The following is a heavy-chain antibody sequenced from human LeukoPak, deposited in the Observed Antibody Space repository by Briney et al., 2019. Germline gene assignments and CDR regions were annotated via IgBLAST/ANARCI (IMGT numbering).Heavy chain of an antibody. Sequence: SETLSLTCTVSGGSISSYYWSWIRQPPGKGLEWIGYIYYSGSTNYNPSLKSRVTISVDTSKNQFSLKLSSVTAADTAVYYCARGDYFDYWGQGTLVTVSS. V-gene: IGHV4-59*01. CDR2: IYYSGST. CDR1: GGSISSYY. J-gene: IGHJ4*02. CDR3: ARGDYFDY.